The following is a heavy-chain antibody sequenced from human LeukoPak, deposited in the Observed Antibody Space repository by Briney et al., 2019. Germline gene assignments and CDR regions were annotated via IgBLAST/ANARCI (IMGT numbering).Heavy chain of an antibody. CDR3: ARAAGYSSSWYGWFDP. J-gene: IGHJ5*02. V-gene: IGHV3-66*01. CDR2: IYIGGST. Sequence: GGSLRLSCAASGFSVNDYYMIWVRQAPGKGLEWVSVIYIGGSTYYADSVKGRFTISRDNSKNTLYLQMNSLRAEDTAVYYCARAAGYSSSWYGWFDPWGQGTLVTVSS. CDR1: GFSVNDYY. D-gene: IGHD6-13*01.